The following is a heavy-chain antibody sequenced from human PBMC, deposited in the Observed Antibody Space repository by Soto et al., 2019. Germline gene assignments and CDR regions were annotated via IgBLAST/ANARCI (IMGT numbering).Heavy chain of an antibody. V-gene: IGHV1-69*01. Sequence: QVQLVQSGAEVRKPGSSVKVSCKASGGPFSTHALSWVRQAPGQGIEWMGGIIPLFGRAHYAQKFQGRLTITADESTSTAHMDLTSLSSEDTAVYYCARGGPDYAGSLDSWGQGTLVIVSS. J-gene: IGHJ4*02. CDR2: IIPLFGRA. CDR1: GGPFSTHA. CDR3: ARGGPDYAGSLDS. D-gene: IGHD4-17*01.